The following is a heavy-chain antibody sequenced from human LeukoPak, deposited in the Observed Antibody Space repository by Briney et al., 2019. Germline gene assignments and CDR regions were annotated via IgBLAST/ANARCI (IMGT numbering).Heavy chain of an antibody. D-gene: IGHD7-27*01. CDR1: GGSISSGSYY. J-gene: IGHJ4*02. CDR2: IYTSGST. CDR3: ASTRANWGPGHFDY. Sequence: PSQTLSLTCTVSGGSISSGSYYWSWIRQPAGKGLEWIGRIYTSGSTNYNPSLKSRVTISVDTSKNQFSLKLSSVTAADTAVYYCASTRANWGPGHFDYWGQGTLVTVSS. V-gene: IGHV4-61*02.